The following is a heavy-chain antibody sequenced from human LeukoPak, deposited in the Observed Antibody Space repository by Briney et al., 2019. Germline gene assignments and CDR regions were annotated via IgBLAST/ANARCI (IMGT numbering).Heavy chain of an antibody. V-gene: IGHV1-2*06. CDR3: AKDTGDYYDSSGYYLDY. Sequence: ASVKVSCKASGYTFTGYYMHWVRQAPGQGLEWMGRINPNSGGTNYAQKFQGRVTMTRDTSISTAYMELSRLRSDDTAVYYCAKDTGDYYDSSGYYLDYWGQGTLVTVSS. J-gene: IGHJ4*02. CDR2: INPNSGGT. CDR1: GYTFTGYY. D-gene: IGHD3-22*01.